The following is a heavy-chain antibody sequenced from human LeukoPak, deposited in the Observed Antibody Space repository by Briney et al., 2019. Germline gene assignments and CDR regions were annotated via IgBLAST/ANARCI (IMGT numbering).Heavy chain of an antibody. V-gene: IGHV3-9*01. CDR3: AKGSTGSFLTDY. Sequence: GRSLRLSCAASGFTFDDYAMHWVRHAPGKGLEWVSGISWNSGSIGYADSVKGRFTISRDNAKKSLFLQMNSLRAEGTALYYCAKGSTGSFLTDYWGQGTLVTVSS. D-gene: IGHD1-26*01. CDR1: GFTFDDYA. CDR2: ISWNSGSI. J-gene: IGHJ4*02.